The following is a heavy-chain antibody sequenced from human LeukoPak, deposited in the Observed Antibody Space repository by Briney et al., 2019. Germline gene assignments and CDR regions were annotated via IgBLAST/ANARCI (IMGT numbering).Heavy chain of an antibody. J-gene: IGHJ4*02. CDR3: AKDLTYGDGRWEFDS. D-gene: IGHD4-17*01. V-gene: IGHV3-23*01. CDR1: GFTFSNFA. Sequence: VGSLRLSCAASGFTFSNFAMAWVRQTPGKWLEWVSGILAGGASKYCADIVRGRFNISRDNSRDTLYLQMNSLREDDTDVYFCAKDLTYGDGRWEFDSWGQGLLVTVA. CDR2: ILAGGASK.